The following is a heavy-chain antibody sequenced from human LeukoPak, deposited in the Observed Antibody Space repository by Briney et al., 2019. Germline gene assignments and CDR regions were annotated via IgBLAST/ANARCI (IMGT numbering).Heavy chain of an antibody. CDR2: INPSGGST. Sequence: GASVKVSCKASGYTFTSYYMHWVRQAPGQGLEWMGIINPSGGSTSYAQKFQGRVTITRDTSASTAYMELSSLRSEDTAVYYCASVHAPWGDAFDIWGQGTMVTVSS. J-gene: IGHJ3*02. CDR1: GYTFTSYY. D-gene: IGHD3-16*01. V-gene: IGHV1-46*01. CDR3: ASVHAPWGDAFDI.